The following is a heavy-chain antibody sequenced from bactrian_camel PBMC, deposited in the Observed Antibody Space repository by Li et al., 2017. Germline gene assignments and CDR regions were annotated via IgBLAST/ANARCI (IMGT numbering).Heavy chain of an antibody. CDR2: IDSDGST. CDR3: AAFGSGGDKKCSDFGY. Sequence: QLVESGGGLVQPGGSLRLSCAASGFIFSSYWMYWVRQAPGKEREGVAAIDSDGSTSYADSVKGRFTISKDNAKNTLYLQMNSLKPEDTAMYYCAAFGSGGDKKCSDFGYWGQGTQVTV. V-gene: IGHV3S26*01. D-gene: IGHD2*01. J-gene: IGHJ6*01. CDR1: GFIFSSYW.